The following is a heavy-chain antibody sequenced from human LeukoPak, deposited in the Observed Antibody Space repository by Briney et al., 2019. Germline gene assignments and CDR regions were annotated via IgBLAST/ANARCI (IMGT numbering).Heavy chain of an antibody. J-gene: IGHJ4*02. Sequence: ASVKVSCRASGYTFTNYGISWMRQAPGQGLEWMGWTSAYNGDTKYLEKPQGRVTMTTDTSTSTAYMELRSLRSDDTAVYYCARDNPYYYLYWGQGTLVTVSS. V-gene: IGHV1-18*01. CDR1: GYTFTNYG. CDR3: ARDNPYYYLY. CDR2: TSAYNGDT. D-gene: IGHD3-22*01.